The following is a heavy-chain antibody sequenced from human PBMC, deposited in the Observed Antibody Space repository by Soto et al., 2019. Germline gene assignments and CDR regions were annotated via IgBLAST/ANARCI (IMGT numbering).Heavy chain of an antibody. CDR3: ARWTYCGGDCYWLDF. J-gene: IGHJ4*02. D-gene: IGHD2-21*02. V-gene: IGHV4-61*08. CDR1: GGSISSGGYY. Sequence: SETLSLTCTVSGGSISSGGYYWGWIRQPPGKGLEWIGNIYYSGSANYDPSLRSRVTISLNTSKNQFSLNLNSVTAADTAIYYCARWTYCGGDCYWLDFWGQGTLVTVSS. CDR2: IYYSGSA.